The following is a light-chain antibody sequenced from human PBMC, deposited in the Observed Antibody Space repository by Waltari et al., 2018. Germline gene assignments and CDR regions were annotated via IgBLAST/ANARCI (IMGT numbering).Light chain of an antibody. J-gene: IGKJ1*01. CDR2: WAS. V-gene: IGKV4-1*01. CDR1: QSLLHSSNNKNY. Sequence: DIVMTQSPDSLAVSLGERATINCKSSQSLLHSSNNKNYLAWYQQKPGQPPELLFYWASTRESGVPDLFSGSGSGTDFTLTISSLQAEDVAVFYCQQYYSPPWTFGQGTKVEIK. CDR3: QQYYSPPWT.